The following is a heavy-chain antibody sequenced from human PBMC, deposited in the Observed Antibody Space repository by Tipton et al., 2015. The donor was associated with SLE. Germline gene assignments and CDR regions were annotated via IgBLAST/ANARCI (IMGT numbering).Heavy chain of an antibody. CDR2: IYYSGST. CDR3: ASGLSFDY. V-gene: IGHV4-59*01. D-gene: IGHD3/OR15-3a*01. Sequence: GLVKPSETLSLTCTVSGGSISSYYWSWIRQPPGKGLEWIGYIYYSGSTNYNPSLKSRVTISVDTSKNQFSLKLSSVTAADTAVYYCASGLSFDYWGQGTLVTVSS. CDR1: GGSISSYY. J-gene: IGHJ4*02.